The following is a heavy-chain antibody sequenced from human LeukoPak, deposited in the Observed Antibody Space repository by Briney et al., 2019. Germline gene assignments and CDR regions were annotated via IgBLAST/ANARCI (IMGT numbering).Heavy chain of an antibody. J-gene: IGHJ4*02. V-gene: IGHV1-2*02. CDR1: GYTFTDYY. CDR3: ARVVGDFWSGLDY. D-gene: IGHD3-3*01. CDR2: INPNSGGT. Sequence: GASVKVSCKASGYTFTDYYMHWVRQAPGQGLEWMGWINPNSGGTNSAQKFLGRVTMTRDTSISTAYMDLCRLRSDDTAVYYCARVVGDFWSGLDYWGQGTLVTVSS.